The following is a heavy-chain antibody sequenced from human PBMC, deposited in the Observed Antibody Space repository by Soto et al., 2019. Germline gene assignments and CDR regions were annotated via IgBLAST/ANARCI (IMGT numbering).Heavy chain of an antibody. CDR3: AKNKGGNYCTRTSCLYSFDY. D-gene: IGHD2-2*01. J-gene: IGHJ4*02. Sequence: EVHVLESGGDLVQPGGSLRLSCAASGFTFSTYAMTWVRQAAGKGLEWVSTISDSSSTYYADSVKGRFTISRNNSKNTRYLEMTSLRADDTAVYYCAKNKGGNYCTRTSCLYSFDYWGQGTLVTVSS. CDR2: ISDSSST. CDR1: GFTFSTYA. V-gene: IGHV3-23*01.